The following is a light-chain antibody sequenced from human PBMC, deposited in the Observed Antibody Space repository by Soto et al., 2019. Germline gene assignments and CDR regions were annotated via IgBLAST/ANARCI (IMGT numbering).Light chain of an antibody. Sequence: EIVLTQSPGTLSLSPGERATLSCRASQSVSSSYLAWYQQKPGQAPRLLIYGASSRATGIPDRFSGSGSGTDFTLTISRLEPEAFGVYYCQQYGSSPRFTFGPGTKVDIK. CDR1: QSVSSSY. CDR2: GAS. J-gene: IGKJ3*01. CDR3: QQYGSSPRFT. V-gene: IGKV3-20*01.